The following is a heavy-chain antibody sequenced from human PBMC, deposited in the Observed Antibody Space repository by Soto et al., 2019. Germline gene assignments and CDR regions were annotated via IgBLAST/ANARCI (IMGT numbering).Heavy chain of an antibody. CDR2: IYYSGST. V-gene: IGHV4-59*08. J-gene: IGHJ4*02. D-gene: IGHD1-1*01. Sequence: QVQLQESGPGLVKPSETLSLTCTVSGGSISSYYWSWIRQPPGKGLEWIGYIYYSGSTNYNPSLXRXAXRXXATSQNQFSLKLSSVTAADTAVYYCARRYGYSFDYWGQGTLVTVAS. CDR3: ARRYGYSFDY. CDR1: GGSISSYY.